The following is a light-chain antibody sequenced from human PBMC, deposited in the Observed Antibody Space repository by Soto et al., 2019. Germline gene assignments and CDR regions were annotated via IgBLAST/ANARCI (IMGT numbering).Light chain of an antibody. CDR2: DAS. J-gene: IGKJ5*01. Sequence: DVQMTHSPASISASVSNSVTITCRARQSISTYLNWYQTKPGKAPNLLIYDASRLQSGVPSRFSGSGGGTDFTLSISSVQPEDFATYFCQQSYMDPITFGQGTRLEIK. V-gene: IGKV1-39*01. CDR1: QSISTY. CDR3: QQSYMDPIT.